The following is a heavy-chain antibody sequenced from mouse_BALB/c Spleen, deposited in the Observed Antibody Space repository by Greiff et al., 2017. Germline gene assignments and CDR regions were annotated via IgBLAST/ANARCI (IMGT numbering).Heavy chain of an antibody. Sequence: EVKLQESGPELVKPGASMKISCKASGYSFTGYTMNWVKQSHGKNLEWIGLINPYNGGTSYNQKFKGKATLTVDKSSSTAYMELLSLTSEDSAVYYCAGYGSSYFYAMDYWGQGTSVTVSS. V-gene: IGHV1-18*01. J-gene: IGHJ4*01. CDR3: AGYGSSYFYAMDY. CDR2: INPYNGGT. CDR1: GYSFTGYT. D-gene: IGHD1-1*01.